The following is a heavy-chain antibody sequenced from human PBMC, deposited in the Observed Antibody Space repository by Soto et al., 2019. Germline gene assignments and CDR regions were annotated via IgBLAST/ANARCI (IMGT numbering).Heavy chain of an antibody. CDR1: GFTIRDWH. J-gene: IGHJ6*02. V-gene: IGHV3-48*02. Sequence: EVQLVESGGDLVQPGGSLRLSCEASGFTIRDWHMDWVRQAPGKGLEWVSYISKYSDAIYYADSVKGRFTISRDNAKNSLSLPMNSLRDEDPAVYYCARDSGGGYAMDVWGQGTTVTVSS. D-gene: IGHD2-2*01. CDR3: ARDSGGGYAMDV. CDR2: ISKYSDAI.